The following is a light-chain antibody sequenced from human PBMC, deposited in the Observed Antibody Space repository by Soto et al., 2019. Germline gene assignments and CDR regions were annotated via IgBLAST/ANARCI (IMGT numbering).Light chain of an antibody. CDR3: QQYGSSPLT. J-gene: IGKJ4*01. V-gene: IGKV3-20*01. CDR1: QSVSSSY. Sequence: EIVLTRSPGTLSLSPGERATLSCRASQSVSSSYLAWYQQKPGQAPRLLIYGASSRATGIPDRFNGSGSGTDFTLTISRLEPEDFAVYYCQQYGSSPLTFGGGTKVEIK. CDR2: GAS.